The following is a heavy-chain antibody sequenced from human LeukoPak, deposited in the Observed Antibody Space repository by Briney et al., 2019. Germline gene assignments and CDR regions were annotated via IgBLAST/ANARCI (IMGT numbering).Heavy chain of an antibody. J-gene: IGHJ1*01. Sequence: ASVKVSCRASGYTFTNYGVSWVRQAPGQGLEWMGWISVYNGNTNYAQNLQGRVTMTTDSSTSTANMELRSLRSDDTAVYYCARDGHYDILTGYFQDWGQGTLVTVSS. V-gene: IGHV1-18*01. CDR3: ARDGHYDILTGYFQD. CDR2: ISVYNGNT. D-gene: IGHD3-9*01. CDR1: GYTFTNYG.